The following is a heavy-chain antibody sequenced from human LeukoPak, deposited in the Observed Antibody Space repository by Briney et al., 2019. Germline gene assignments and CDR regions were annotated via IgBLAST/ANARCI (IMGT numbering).Heavy chain of an antibody. V-gene: IGHV3-30*02. CDR2: IRYDGSNK. Sequence: GGSLRLSCAASGFTFSSYGMHWVRQAPGKGLEWVAFIRYDGSNKYYADSVKGRFTISRDNAKNSLYLQMNSLRAEDTALYYCARDLRGYSYGFTPPLDYWGQGTLVTVSS. D-gene: IGHD5-18*01. J-gene: IGHJ4*02. CDR3: ARDLRGYSYGFTPPLDY. CDR1: GFTFSSYG.